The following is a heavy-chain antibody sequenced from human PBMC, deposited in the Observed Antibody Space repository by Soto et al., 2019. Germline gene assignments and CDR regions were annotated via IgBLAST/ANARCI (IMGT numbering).Heavy chain of an antibody. Sequence: QLQLQESGPGLVKPAETLSLTCTVSGGSISSTGYHWGWIRQPPGKGLEWIGNIYYSGTTHYNPSLKSRVIMSVDTSNNLFSLTLTSVTASDTDVYSCARYCTGTSCYGGAADTGDYFDYWGQATLVTVSS. CDR1: GGSISSTGYH. D-gene: IGHD2-2*01. V-gene: IGHV4-39*01. CDR2: IYYSGTT. J-gene: IGHJ4*02. CDR3: ARYCTGTSCYGGAADTGDYFDY.